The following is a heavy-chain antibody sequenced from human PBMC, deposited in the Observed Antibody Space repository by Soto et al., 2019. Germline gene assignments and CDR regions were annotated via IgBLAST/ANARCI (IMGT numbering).Heavy chain of an antibody. CDR3: ARDEAVLWFGELFYYYMDV. D-gene: IGHD3-10*01. J-gene: IGHJ6*03. Sequence: QVQLVQSGAEVKKPGSSVKVSCKASGGTFSSYTISWVRQAPGQGLEWMGRIIPILGIANYAQKFQGRVTITADKSTSTAYMGLSSLRSEDTAVYYCARDEAVLWFGELFYYYMDVWGKGTTVTVSS. CDR2: IIPILGIA. V-gene: IGHV1-69*08. CDR1: GGTFSSYT.